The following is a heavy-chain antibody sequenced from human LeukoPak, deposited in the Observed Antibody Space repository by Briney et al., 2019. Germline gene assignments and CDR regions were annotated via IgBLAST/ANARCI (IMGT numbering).Heavy chain of an antibody. D-gene: IGHD6-19*01. CDR2: ISGYNGNT. CDR3: ARREGSGPDY. V-gene: IGHV1-18*01. CDR1: DYTLRSYG. J-gene: IGHJ4*02. Sequence: ASVKVSCKGSDYTLRSYGISWVRQAPGQGLEWMGWISGYNGNTKSAQKFQGRVTMTTDTSTSTTYMELRSLSSVTAADTAVYYCARREGSGPDYWGQGTLVTVSS.